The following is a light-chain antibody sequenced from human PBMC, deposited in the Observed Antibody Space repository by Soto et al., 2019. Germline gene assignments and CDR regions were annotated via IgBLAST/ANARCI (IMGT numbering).Light chain of an antibody. V-gene: IGKV3-15*01. J-gene: IGKJ5*01. CDR1: QTVSNN. CDR3: QQYTNWPLT. CDR2: GAS. Sequence: EIVMTQSPVTLSVSPGERATLSCRASQTVSNNLAWYQRKPGQAPRLLIYGASTRATGVPARFSGRGSGTESTLTISSLQSEDSAVYYCQQYTNWPLTLGQGTRLDIK.